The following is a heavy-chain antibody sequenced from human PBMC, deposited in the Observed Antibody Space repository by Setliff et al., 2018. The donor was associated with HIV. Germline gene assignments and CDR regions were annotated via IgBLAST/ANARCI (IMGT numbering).Heavy chain of an antibody. Sequence: LSLTCAVSGDSISASYWNWIRQFPGGGLEWIGYIYYSGSTKYNPSLKRRVTISIDKSRKYFSLKLPSVTAADTAVYYCTGVPSYYDILTGAHYYYYYYMDVWGKGTTVTVSS. J-gene: IGHJ6*03. CDR1: GDSISASY. V-gene: IGHV4-59*01. CDR2: IYYSGST. D-gene: IGHD3-9*01. CDR3: TGVPSYYDILTGAHYYYYYYMDV.